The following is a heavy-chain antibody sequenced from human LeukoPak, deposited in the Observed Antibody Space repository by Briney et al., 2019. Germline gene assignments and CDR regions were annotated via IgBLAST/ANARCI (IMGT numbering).Heavy chain of an antibody. D-gene: IGHD2-21*01. J-gene: IGHJ4*02. CDR1: GFTFSSYW. V-gene: IGHV3-74*01. Sequence: GGSLRLSCAASGFTFSSYWFHWVRQTPGKGLVWVSRINEDGSITNYADSVKGRFTISRDDAKNSLYLQMNSLRAEDTAFYYCARGNGGDYYYLDYWGQGAQVTVSS. CDR3: ARGNGGDYYYLDY. CDR2: INEDGSIT.